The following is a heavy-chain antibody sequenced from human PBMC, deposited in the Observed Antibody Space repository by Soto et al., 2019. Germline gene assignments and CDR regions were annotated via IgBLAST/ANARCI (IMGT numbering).Heavy chain of an antibody. CDR2: IYYSGST. CDR3: ARSRGGYFGY. Sequence: SETLSLTCAVSGGSISSGDYYWSWIRQPPGKGLEWIGYIYYSGSTYYNPSLKSRVTISVDTSKNQFSLKLSSVTAADTAVYYCARSRGGYFGYWGQGTLVTVSS. J-gene: IGHJ4*02. CDR1: GGSISSGDYY. V-gene: IGHV4-30-4*01. D-gene: IGHD3-22*01.